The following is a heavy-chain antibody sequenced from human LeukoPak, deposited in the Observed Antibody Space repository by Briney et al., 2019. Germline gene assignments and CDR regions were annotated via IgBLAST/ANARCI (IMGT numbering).Heavy chain of an antibody. CDR2: IWYDGSNK. V-gene: IGHV3-33*01. J-gene: IGHJ4*02. D-gene: IGHD3-22*01. Sequence: GGSLRLSCAASGFTFSSYGMHWARQAPGKGLEWVAVIWYDGSNKYYADSVKGRFTISRDNSKNTLYLQMNSLRAEDTAVYYCARDFRYSDYYDSSGYFDYWGQGTLVAVSS. CDR3: ARDFRYSDYYDSSGYFDY. CDR1: GFTFSSYG.